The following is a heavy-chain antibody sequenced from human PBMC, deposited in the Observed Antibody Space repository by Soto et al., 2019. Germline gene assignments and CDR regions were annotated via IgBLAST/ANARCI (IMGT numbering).Heavy chain of an antibody. CDR3: ARDHVGGGDYGGGAFDI. CDR1: GFTFSSYG. Sequence: QVQLVESGGGVVQPGRSLRLSCAASGFTFSSYGMHWVRQAPGKGLEWVAVIWYDGSNKYYADSVKGRFTISRDNSKNTRNLQMNSLRAEGTAVYYCARDHVGGGDYGGGAFDIWGQGTMVTVSS. D-gene: IGHD4-17*01. V-gene: IGHV3-33*01. J-gene: IGHJ3*02. CDR2: IWYDGSNK.